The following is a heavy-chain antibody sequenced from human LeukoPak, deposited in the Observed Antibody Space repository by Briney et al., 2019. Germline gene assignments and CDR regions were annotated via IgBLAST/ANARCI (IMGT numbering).Heavy chain of an antibody. J-gene: IGHJ4*02. V-gene: IGHV4-59*01. CDR2: IYYSGST. CDR3: ARGSGSSGSPLFDY. Sequence: SETLSLTCTVSGGSISSYYWSWIRQPPGKGLEWIGYIYYSGSTNYNPSLKSRVTISVDTSKNQFSLKLSSVTAADTAVYYCARGSGSSGSPLFDYWGQGTLVTVSS. D-gene: IGHD3-22*01. CDR1: GGSISSYY.